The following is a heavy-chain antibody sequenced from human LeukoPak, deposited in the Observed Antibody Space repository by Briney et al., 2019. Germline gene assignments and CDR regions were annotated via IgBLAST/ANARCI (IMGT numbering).Heavy chain of an antibody. Sequence: SVTLALTCTFSGYSISSGYDWGWIRQPPGKGLEWIGSIYHSGSTYYNPSLKSRVTISVDTSKNQFSLKLSSVTAADTAVYYCARASVGIAVAGDGLDYWGQGTLVTVSS. CDR1: GYSISSGYD. CDR3: ARASVGIAVAGDGLDY. D-gene: IGHD6-19*01. V-gene: IGHV4-38-2*02. CDR2: IYHSGST. J-gene: IGHJ4*02.